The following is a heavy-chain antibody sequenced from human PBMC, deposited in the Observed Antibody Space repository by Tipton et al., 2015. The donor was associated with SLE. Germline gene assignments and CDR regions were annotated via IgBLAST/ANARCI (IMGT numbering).Heavy chain of an antibody. Sequence: LRLSCGVSGYSISSGYYWGWIRQPPGKGLEWIGSMFHSGNTYHNPSLKSRVTISIDTSKNQFSLKLSSVTAADTAVYYCARGKGAFDIWGQGTMVTVSS. J-gene: IGHJ3*02. CDR3: ARGKGAFDI. CDR2: MFHSGNT. CDR1: GYSISSGYY. V-gene: IGHV4-38-2*01.